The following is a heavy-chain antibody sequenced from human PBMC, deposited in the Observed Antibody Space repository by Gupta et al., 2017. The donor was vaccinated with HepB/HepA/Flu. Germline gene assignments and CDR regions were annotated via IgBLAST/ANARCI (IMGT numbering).Heavy chain of an antibody. J-gene: IGHJ3*01. Sequence: QAQLVQSGAEVKKPGASVKISCKASGYIFTDYYLHWVRQAPGQGPEWVGIINSSGGSTISAQQFQGRVTLTRDTSTNTVYMQLSNLRSEDTATYYCARDLGGIVVARSDTFDLWGQGTLITVSS. CDR3: ARDLGGIVVARSDTFDL. D-gene: IGHD2-15*01. V-gene: IGHV1-46*01. CDR2: INSSGGST. CDR1: GYIFTDYY.